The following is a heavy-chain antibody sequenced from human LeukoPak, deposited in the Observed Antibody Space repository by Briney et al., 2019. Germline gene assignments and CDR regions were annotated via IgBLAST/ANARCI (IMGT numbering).Heavy chain of an antibody. CDR3: AKARFPVGATLSIFDY. J-gene: IGHJ4*02. Sequence: PGGSLRLSCAASGFTFSSYAMSWVRQAPGKGLEWVSAISGSGGSTYYADSVKGRFTISRDNSKNTLYLQMNSLRAEDTAVYYCAKARFPVGATLSIFDYWGQGTLVTVSS. V-gene: IGHV3-23*01. CDR2: ISGSGGST. D-gene: IGHD1-26*01. CDR1: GFTFSSYA.